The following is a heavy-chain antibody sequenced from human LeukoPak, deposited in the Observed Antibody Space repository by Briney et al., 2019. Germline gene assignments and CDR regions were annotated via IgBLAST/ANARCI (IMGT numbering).Heavy chain of an antibody. CDR1: GFTFGDYA. CDR3: TSQLGYCSGGSCYSYYYYGMDV. Sequence: GGSLRLSCTASGFTFGDYAMSWVRQAPGKGLEWVGFIRSKAYGGITEYAASVKGRFTISRDDSKSIAYLQMNSLKTEDTAVYYCTSQLGYCSGGSCYSYYYYGMDVWGKGTTVTVSS. D-gene: IGHD2-15*01. V-gene: IGHV3-49*04. CDR2: IRSKAYGGIT. J-gene: IGHJ6*04.